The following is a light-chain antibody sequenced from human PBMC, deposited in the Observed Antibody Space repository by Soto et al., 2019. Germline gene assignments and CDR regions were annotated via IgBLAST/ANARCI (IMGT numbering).Light chain of an antibody. CDR1: SSNIGSNT. CDR2: SNN. V-gene: IGLV1-44*01. CDR3: EAWDNSLSGHVV. Sequence: QSVLTQPPSASGTPGQRVTISCSGSSSNIGSNTVNWYQQLPGTAPQLLIYSNNNRPSGGPDRFSGSKSGTSASLAISGLKSEDEAAYYCEAWDNSLSGHVVFGGGTKLTVL. J-gene: IGLJ2*01.